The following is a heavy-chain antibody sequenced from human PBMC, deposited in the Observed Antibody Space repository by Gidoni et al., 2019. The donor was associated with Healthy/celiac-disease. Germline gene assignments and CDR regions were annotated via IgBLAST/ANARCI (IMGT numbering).Heavy chain of an antibody. Sequence: QVQLQQCGAGLLKPSETLSLTCAVYGGSFSGYYWSWIRQPPGKGLEWIGEINHSGSTNYHPSLKSRVTISVDTSKNQFSLKLSSVTAADTAVYYCARVPSSNPYYYDSSGRDYWGQGTLVTVSS. CDR2: INHSGST. CDR3: ARVPSSNPYYYDSSGRDY. D-gene: IGHD3-22*01. J-gene: IGHJ4*02. CDR1: GGSFSGYY. V-gene: IGHV4-34*01.